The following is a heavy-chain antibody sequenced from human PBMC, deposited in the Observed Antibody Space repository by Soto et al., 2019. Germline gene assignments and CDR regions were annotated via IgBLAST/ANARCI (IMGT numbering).Heavy chain of an antibody. CDR2: SRNNAHSYTT. V-gene: IGHV3-72*01. D-gene: IGHD5-12*01. J-gene: IGHJ4*02. Sequence: GGSLRLSCAASGFTLSDHTIDWFRQAPGRGLEWVGRSRNNAHSYTTQYAASVKGRFTFSRDDSQNSLYLQMNNLKTEDTAVYFCAVDTVGTGSYWGQGTLVTVSS. CDR3: AVDTVGTGSY. CDR1: GFTLSDHT.